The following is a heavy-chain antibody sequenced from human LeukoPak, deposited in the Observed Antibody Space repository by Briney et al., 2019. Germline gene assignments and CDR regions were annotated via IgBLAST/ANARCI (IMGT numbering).Heavy chain of an antibody. D-gene: IGHD5-18*01. CDR3: AKNEYSYGPDAFDI. CDR1: GGTFSSYA. J-gene: IGHJ3*02. V-gene: IGHV1-69*04. Sequence: ASVKVSCKASGGTFSSYAISWVRQAPGQGLEWMGRIIPILGIANYAQKFQGRVTITADKSTSTAYMGLSSLRSEDTAVYYCAKNEYSYGPDAFDIWGQGTMVTVSS. CDR2: IIPILGIA.